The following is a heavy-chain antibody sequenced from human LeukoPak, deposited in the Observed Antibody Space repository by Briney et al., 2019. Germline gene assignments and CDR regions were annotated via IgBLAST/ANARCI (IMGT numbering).Heavy chain of an antibody. D-gene: IGHD1-1*01. J-gene: IGHJ6*02. CDR3: ARDLGPDQYIGMDV. Sequence: GRSLRLSCAASGFTFSSYGMHWVRQAPGKGLEWVAVISYDGSNKYYADSVKGRFTISRDNSKNTLYLQMNSLRAEDTAVYYCARDLGPDQYIGMDVWGQGTTVIVSS. CDR1: GFTFSSYG. CDR2: ISYDGSNK. V-gene: IGHV3-30*03.